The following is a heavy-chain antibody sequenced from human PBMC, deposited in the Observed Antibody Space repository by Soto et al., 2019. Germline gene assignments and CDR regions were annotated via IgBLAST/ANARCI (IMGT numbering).Heavy chain of an antibody. CDR1: GFTFSSYS. CDR2: ISSSNTYI. V-gene: IGHV3-21*01. J-gene: IGHJ4*02. CDR3: ERDSWIDY. Sequence: GGSLRLSCAASGFTFSSYSMNWVRQAPGKGLEWVSSISSSNTYIYYADPVKGRFTISRDNAKNSLYLQMNSLRAEDTAVYYCERDSWIDYWGQGTLVTVSS.